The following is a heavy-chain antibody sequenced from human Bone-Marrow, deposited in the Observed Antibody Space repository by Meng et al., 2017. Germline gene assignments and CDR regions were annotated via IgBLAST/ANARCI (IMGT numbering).Heavy chain of an antibody. CDR3: ERSGGVGALDY. Sequence: QVQLQQSGPGLVKPSQTLPVTCSISGDSVPSNSAAWNWIRKSPSRGLEGLGRPYYRSKLYNDYAVSVKGRIPINQDTSKNQFSPRLNSVTPKDTAVYYSERSGGVGALDYWGQGTLVTVSS. D-gene: IGHD1-26*01. V-gene: IGHV6-1*01. J-gene: IGHJ4*02. CDR1: GDSVPSNSAA. CDR2: PYYRSKLYN.